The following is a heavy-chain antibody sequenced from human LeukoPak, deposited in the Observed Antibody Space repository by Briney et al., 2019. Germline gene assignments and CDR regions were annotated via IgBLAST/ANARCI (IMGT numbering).Heavy chain of an antibody. CDR2: MNPNSGNT. D-gene: IGHD6-19*01. CDR1: GYTFTSYD. CDR3: ARGIAVAGDSYYYYYGMDV. V-gene: IGHV1-8*01. J-gene: IGHJ6*02. Sequence: ASVKVSFKASGYTFTSYDINWVRQATGQGLEWMGWMNPNSGNTGYAQKFQGRVTMTRNTSISTAYMELSSLRSEDTAVYYCARGIAVAGDSYYYYYGMDVWGQGTTVTVSS.